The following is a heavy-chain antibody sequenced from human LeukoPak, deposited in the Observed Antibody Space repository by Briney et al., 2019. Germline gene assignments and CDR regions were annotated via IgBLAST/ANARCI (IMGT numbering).Heavy chain of an antibody. CDR1: GGSISSGGYY. CDR3: ARARDPDYGSGSYSKYYGMDV. CDR2: IYYSGST. J-gene: IGHJ6*02. D-gene: IGHD3-10*01. Sequence: PSETLSLTCTVSGGSISSGGYYWSWIRQHPGKGLEWIGYIYYSGSTYYNPSLKSRVTISVDTSKNQFSLKLSSVTAADTAVYYCARARDPDYGSGSYSKYYGMDVWGQGTTDTVSS. V-gene: IGHV4-31*03.